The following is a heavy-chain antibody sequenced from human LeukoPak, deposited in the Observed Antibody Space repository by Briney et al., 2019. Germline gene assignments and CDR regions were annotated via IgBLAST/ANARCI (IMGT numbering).Heavy chain of an antibody. V-gene: IGHV1-18*04. Sequence: ASVKVSCKASGYTFTSYGISWVRQAPGQGLEWMGWINAYNGNTNYAQKAQGRVTMTTETSTSTAYMELRSLISDDTAVYYCARDPEYRIAVAGKRGRYFDYWGQGTLVTVSS. CDR1: GYTFTSYG. D-gene: IGHD6-19*01. CDR2: INAYNGNT. CDR3: ARDPEYRIAVAGKRGRYFDY. J-gene: IGHJ4*02.